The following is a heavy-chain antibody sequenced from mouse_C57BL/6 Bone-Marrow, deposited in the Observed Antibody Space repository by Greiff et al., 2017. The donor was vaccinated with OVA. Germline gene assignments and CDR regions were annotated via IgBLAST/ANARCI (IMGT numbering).Heavy chain of an antibody. CDR2: IDPEGGAT. CDR3: SRNLRWSPFDY. J-gene: IGHJ2*01. CDR1: GFNIKDYY. Sequence: EVQLQQSGAELVKPGASVKLSCTASGFNIKDYYMHWVKQRTEQGLEWIGRIDPEGGATKYAPKFQGKATITADTSSNTAYLQLSSLTSENTAVEYCSRNLRWSPFDYWGQGTTLTVSS. D-gene: IGHD2-3*01. V-gene: IGHV14-2*01.